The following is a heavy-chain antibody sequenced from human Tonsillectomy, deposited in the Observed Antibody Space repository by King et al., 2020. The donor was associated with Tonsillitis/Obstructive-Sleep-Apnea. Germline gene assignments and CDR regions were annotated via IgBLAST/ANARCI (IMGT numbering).Heavy chain of an antibody. V-gene: IGHV7-4-1*02. D-gene: IGHD2-15*01. Sequence: VQLVESGSELKKPGASVKVSCKASGYTFTNYAMNWVRQAPGQGLEWMGWINTNTGNPTYARGCTGRFVFSLDTSINTAYLQISSLQAEDTAVYYLARKAYCGGGSCYSNFDLWGRGTLVTVSS. CDR3: ARKAYCGGGSCYSNFDL. CDR1: GYTFTNYA. J-gene: IGHJ2*01. CDR2: INTNTGNP.